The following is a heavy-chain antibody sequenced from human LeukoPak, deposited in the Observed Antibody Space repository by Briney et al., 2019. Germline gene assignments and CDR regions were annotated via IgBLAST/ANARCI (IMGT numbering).Heavy chain of an antibody. CDR3: AKDRDKADSALDAFDI. V-gene: IGHV3-23*01. Sequence: GGSLRLSCAASGFTFSRYGMSWFRQAPGKGLEWVSSITGSSSSTYYADSVKGRFTISRDNSKNTLYLQMNSLRAEDTAVYYCAKDRDKADSALDAFDIWGQGTMVTVSS. CDR1: GFTFSRYG. D-gene: IGHD1-26*01. CDR2: ITGSSSST. J-gene: IGHJ3*02.